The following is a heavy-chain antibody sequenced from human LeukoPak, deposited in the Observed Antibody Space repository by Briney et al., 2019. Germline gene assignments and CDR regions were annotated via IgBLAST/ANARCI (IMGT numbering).Heavy chain of an antibody. CDR2: IYPGDSIT. CDR1: GYSFLSYW. Sequence: RGESLKISCEVSGYSFLSYWIGWVRQMPGKGLEWMGIIYPGDSITKYSPSFQGQATISADKSINTAFLHWSSLKASDTAVYFCAHAVNGNYYFDPWGQGTLVTVSS. V-gene: IGHV5-51*01. CDR3: AHAVNGNYYFDP. J-gene: IGHJ5*02. D-gene: IGHD4-11*01.